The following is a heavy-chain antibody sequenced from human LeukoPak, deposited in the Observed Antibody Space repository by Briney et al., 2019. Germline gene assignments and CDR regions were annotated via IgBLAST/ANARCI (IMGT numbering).Heavy chain of an antibody. CDR1: GFNCITYD. CDR2: IDTAGGT. Sequence: GGSLRISCAAAGFNCITYDMHWGRQHTGKGLEWVSGIDTAGGTYYGGSVKGRFTISRENAKNSLSLQMNSLRAGDTAVYYCARRRYGLGSYSGAYIWGQGTMVTVSS. CDR3: ARRRYGLGSYSGAYI. J-gene: IGHJ3*02. D-gene: IGHD3-10*01. V-gene: IGHV3-13*04.